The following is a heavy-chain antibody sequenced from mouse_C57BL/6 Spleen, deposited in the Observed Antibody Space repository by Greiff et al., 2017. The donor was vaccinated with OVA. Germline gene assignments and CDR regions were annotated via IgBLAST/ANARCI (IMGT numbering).Heavy chain of an antibody. V-gene: IGHV1-69*01. CDR3: ASYGNYERWFAY. Sequence: QVQLQQPGAELVMPGASVKLSCKASGYTFTSYWMHWVKQRPGQGLEWIGELDPSDSYTNYNQKFKGKSTLTVDKSSSTAYMQLSSLTSEDSAVYYCASYGNYERWFAYWGQGTLVTVSA. CDR2: LDPSDSYT. D-gene: IGHD2-1*01. J-gene: IGHJ3*01. CDR1: GYTFTSYW.